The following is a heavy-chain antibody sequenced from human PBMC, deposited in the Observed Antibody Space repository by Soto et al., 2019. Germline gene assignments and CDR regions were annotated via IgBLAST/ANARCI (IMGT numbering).Heavy chain of an antibody. J-gene: IGHJ4*02. CDR1: GYDFTTYG. CDR2: ISAHNGNT. D-gene: IGHD1-1*01. Sequence: QVHLVQSGAEVKKSGASVKVSCKGSGYDFTTYGITWVRQAPGQGLEWMAWISAHNGNTDYAQKLQGRVTVTRDTSTTTAYMELRSLRSDDTAVYYCARGRYGDYSGQGALVTVSS. V-gene: IGHV1-18*01. CDR3: ARGRYGDY.